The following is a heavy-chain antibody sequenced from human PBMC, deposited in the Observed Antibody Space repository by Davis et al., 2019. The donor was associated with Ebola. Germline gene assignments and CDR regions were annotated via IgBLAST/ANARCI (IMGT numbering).Heavy chain of an antibody. Sequence: GESLKISCAASGFTVSSNYMSWVRQAPGKGLEWVSVIYSGGSTYYADSVKGRFTISRDNAKNSLYLQMNSLRAEDTAVYYCASFGYSSSWYYFDYWGQGTLVTVSS. CDR1: GFTVSSNY. J-gene: IGHJ4*02. CDR3: ASFGYSSSWYYFDY. D-gene: IGHD6-13*01. CDR2: IYSGGST. V-gene: IGHV3-53*01.